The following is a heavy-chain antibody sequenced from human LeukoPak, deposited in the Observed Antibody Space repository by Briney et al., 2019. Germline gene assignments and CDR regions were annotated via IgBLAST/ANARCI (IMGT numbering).Heavy chain of an antibody. V-gene: IGHV3-7*01. J-gene: IGHJ4*02. Sequence: GGSLRLSCAASRFTFSSYWMSWVRQAPGKGLEWVANIKQDGSEKYYVDSVKGRFTISRDNAKNSLYLQMNSLRAEDTAVYYCARAPYYYDSSGYYYAFDYWGQGTLVTVSS. CDR2: IKQDGSEK. CDR3: ARAPYYYDSSGYYYAFDY. CDR1: RFTFSSYW. D-gene: IGHD3-22*01.